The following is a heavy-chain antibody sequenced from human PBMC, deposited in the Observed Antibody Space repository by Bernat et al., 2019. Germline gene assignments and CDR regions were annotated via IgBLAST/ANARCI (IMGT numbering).Heavy chain of an antibody. CDR1: GFTFSSYW. V-gene: IGHV3-7*01. J-gene: IGHJ6*04. Sequence: EVQLVESGGGLVKPGGPLRLSCAASGFTFSSYWMSWVRQAPGKGLEWVANIKQDGSQKYFVDSVMGRFTISRDNAENSLYLQMNSLRAEDTAVYYCARDPYYGDDFYYYYGMDVWGKGTTVTVSS. CDR3: ARDPYYGDDFYYYYGMDV. D-gene: IGHD4-17*01. CDR2: IKQDGSQK.